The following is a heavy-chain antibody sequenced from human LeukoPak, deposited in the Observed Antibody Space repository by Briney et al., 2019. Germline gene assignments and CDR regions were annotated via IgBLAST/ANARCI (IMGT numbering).Heavy chain of an antibody. CDR3: AKIVAISGRPREGFDY. CDR1: GFTFSHYY. V-gene: IGHV3-7*01. J-gene: IGHJ4*02. Sequence: GGSLRLSCAASGFTFSHYYMSWVRQAPGKGLEWVANIKQDGSEQFYLDSVKGRFTISRDNAKNALYLQMHSLRVEDTAVYYCAKIVAISGRPREGFDYWGQGTLVTVSS. CDR2: IKQDGSEQ. D-gene: IGHD1-26*01.